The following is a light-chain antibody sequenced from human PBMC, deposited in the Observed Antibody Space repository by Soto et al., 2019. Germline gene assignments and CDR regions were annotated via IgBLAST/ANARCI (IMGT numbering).Light chain of an antibody. V-gene: IGKV4-1*01. CDR3: QQYYSTPFT. Sequence: DIVMTQSPDSLAVSLGERATINCKSSQSVFYSSNNKNYLAWYQQKPGQPPKLLIYWASTRESGVPDRFTGSGSGTDFTLTINRLQAEDVAVYYCQQYYSTPFTFAPGTKVDVK. CDR2: WAS. J-gene: IGKJ3*01. CDR1: QSVFYSSNNKNY.